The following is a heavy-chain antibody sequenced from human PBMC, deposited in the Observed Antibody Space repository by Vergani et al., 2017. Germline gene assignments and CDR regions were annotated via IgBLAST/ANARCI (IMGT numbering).Heavy chain of an antibody. CDR1: GDSISPYF. CDR2: ISYSGDT. Sequence: QVQLHESGPGLVKPSETLSLTCTVSGDSISPYFWTWIRQPPGQGLEWIVYISYSGDTNCAPSLRSRVSISLDTSKNQFSLQVNSVTPSDTAVYYCARGGWLVPDVWGQGTLVTVSS. J-gene: IGHJ4*02. CDR3: ARGGWLVPDV. D-gene: IGHD2-21*02. V-gene: IGHV4-59*01.